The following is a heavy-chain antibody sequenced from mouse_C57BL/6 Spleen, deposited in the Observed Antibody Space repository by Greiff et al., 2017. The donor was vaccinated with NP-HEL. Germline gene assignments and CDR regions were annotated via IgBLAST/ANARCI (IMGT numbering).Heavy chain of an antibody. CDR2: IDPSDSYT. V-gene: IGHV1-69*01. Sequence: QVQLQQPGAELVMPGASVKLSCKASGYTFTSYWMHWVKQRPGQGLAWIGEIDPSDSYTNYNQKFKGKSTLTVDKSSSTAYMQLSSLTSEDSAVYYCARSRGNYDYWGQGTTLTVSS. J-gene: IGHJ2*01. CDR1: GYTFTSYW. CDR3: ARSRGNYDY.